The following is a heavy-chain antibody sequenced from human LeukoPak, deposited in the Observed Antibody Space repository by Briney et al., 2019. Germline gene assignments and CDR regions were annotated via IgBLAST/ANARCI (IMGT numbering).Heavy chain of an antibody. D-gene: IGHD3-10*01. CDR3: ARHYYGSSQIDY. V-gene: IGHV4-39*01. J-gene: IGHJ4*02. CDR2: IYYTGTT. Sequence: SETLSLTCTVSGYSIGSGNFYWAWVRQPPGKGLEWIGNIYYTGTTYNNPSLTSRVTMSVNTSTNQFSLKLYSVTAADTAIYYCARHYYGSSQIDYWGQGTLVTVSS. CDR1: GYSIGSGNFY.